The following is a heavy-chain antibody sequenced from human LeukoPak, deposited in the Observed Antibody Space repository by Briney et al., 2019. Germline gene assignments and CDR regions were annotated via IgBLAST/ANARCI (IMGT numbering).Heavy chain of an antibody. J-gene: IGHJ4*02. Sequence: PGGSLRLSCAASGFTFSSYAMHWVRQAPGKGLEWVAVISYDGSNKYYADSVKGRFTISRDNSKNTLYLQMNSLRAEDTAMYYCAGSQQTFDYWGQGTLVTVSS. D-gene: IGHD1/OR15-1a*01. V-gene: IGHV3-30*04. CDR2: ISYDGSNK. CDR1: GFTFSSYA. CDR3: AGSQQTFDY.